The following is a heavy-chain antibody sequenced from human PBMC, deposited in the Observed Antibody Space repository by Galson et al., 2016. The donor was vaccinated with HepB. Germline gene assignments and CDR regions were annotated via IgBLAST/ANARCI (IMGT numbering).Heavy chain of an antibody. Sequence: SLRLSCAASGFTFSGSAMHWVRQASGKGLEWVGRISSKANSYATAYAASVTGRFTISRDDSKNTAYLQMSSLKTEDTAVYYCTRQKTTAVGGRSDYWGQGTLVTVSS. V-gene: IGHV3-73*01. CDR3: TRQKTTAVGGRSDY. CDR2: ISSKANSYAT. J-gene: IGHJ4*02. D-gene: IGHD2-21*02. CDR1: GFTFSGSA.